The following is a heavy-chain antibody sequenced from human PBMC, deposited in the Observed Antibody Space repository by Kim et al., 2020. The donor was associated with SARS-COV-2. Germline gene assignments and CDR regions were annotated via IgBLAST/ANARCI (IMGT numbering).Heavy chain of an antibody. D-gene: IGHD3-22*01. J-gene: IGHJ4*02. V-gene: IGHV3-11*04. Sequence: DSVKGRFTISGDNAKNSLYLQMNSLRAEDTAVYYCASWYYYDSSGYYFDYWGQGTLVTVSS. CDR3: ASWYYYDSSGYYFDY.